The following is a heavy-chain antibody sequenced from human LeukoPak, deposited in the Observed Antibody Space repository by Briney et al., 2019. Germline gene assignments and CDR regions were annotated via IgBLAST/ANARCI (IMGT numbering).Heavy chain of an antibody. Sequence: SETLSLTCTVSGGSISSGGYYWSWIRQHPGTGLEWIGYIYYSGSTYYNPSLKSRVTISVDTSKNQFSLKLSPVTAAGTAVYYCARDEGDKGLDYWGQGTLVTVSS. CDR2: IYYSGST. V-gene: IGHV4-31*03. CDR3: ARDEGDKGLDY. J-gene: IGHJ4*02. D-gene: IGHD3-16*01. CDR1: GGSISSGGYY.